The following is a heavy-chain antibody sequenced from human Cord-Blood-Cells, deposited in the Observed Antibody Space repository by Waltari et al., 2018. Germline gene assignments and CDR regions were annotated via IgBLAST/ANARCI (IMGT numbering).Heavy chain of an antibody. CDR2: IYYSGST. J-gene: IGHJ2*01. CDR3: ARRNVPAAMKYWYFDL. V-gene: IGHV4-31*03. CDR1: GGSISSGGYY. Sequence: QVQLQESGPGLVEPSQTLSLTCTVSGGSISSGGYYWSWIRQHPGKGLEWIGYIYYSGSTYYNPSLKSRVTISVDTSKNQFSLKLSSVTAADTAVYYCARRNVPAAMKYWYFDLWGRGTLVTVSS. D-gene: IGHD2-2*01.